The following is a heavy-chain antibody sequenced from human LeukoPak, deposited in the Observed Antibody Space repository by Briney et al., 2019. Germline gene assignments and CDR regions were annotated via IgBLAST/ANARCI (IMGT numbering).Heavy chain of an antibody. CDR3: ARAGGYLGYMDV. CDR2: IYYSGST. CDR1: GGSISSYY. Sequence: SETLSLTCTVSGGSISSYYWSWIRQPPGKGLEWIGYIYYSGSTNYNPSLKSRVTISIDTSQSQFSLKLSSVTAADTAVYYCARAGGYLGYMDVWGQGTTVTISS. J-gene: IGHJ6*03. V-gene: IGHV4-59*01. D-gene: IGHD5-18*01.